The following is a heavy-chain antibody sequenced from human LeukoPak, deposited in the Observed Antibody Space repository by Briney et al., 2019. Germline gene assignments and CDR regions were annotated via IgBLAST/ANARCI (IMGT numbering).Heavy chain of an antibody. V-gene: IGHV4-38-2*02. CDR3: ARHSIAAAIFDP. Sequence: SETLSLTCTVSGYSISSGYYWGWIRQPPGKGLEWIGSIYHSGSTYYNPSLKSRVTISVDTSKNQFSLKLSSVTAADTAVYYCARHSIAAAIFDPWGQGTLVTVSS. J-gene: IGHJ5*02. CDR1: GYSISSGYY. CDR2: IYHSGST. D-gene: IGHD6-13*01.